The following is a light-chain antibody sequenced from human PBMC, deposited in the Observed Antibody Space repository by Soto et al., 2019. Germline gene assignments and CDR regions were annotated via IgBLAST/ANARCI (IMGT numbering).Light chain of an antibody. V-gene: IGLV1-47*01. CDR2: RTS. CDR3: AAWDNSLTWV. J-gene: IGLJ3*02. CDR1: SSNIGSNF. Sequence: QSALTQPPSASETPGQRVTISCSGVSSNIGSNFVYWYQHLPGTAPKLLIYRTSQRPSGVPDRFSGSKFGASASLTISGLRSEDEADYYCAAWDNSLTWVFGGGTKLTVL.